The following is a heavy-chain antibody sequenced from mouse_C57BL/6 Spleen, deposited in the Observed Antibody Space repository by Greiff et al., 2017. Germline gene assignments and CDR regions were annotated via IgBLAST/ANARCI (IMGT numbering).Heavy chain of an antibody. Sequence: EVQLQQSGPELVKPGASVKISCKASGYTFTDYYMNWVKQSHGKSLEWIGDINPNNGGTSYNQKFKGKATLTVDKSSSTAYMELRSLTSEDSAVYYCAKYGDYDGDYYAMDYWGQGTSVTVSS. CDR1: GYTFTDYY. CDR2: INPNNGGT. D-gene: IGHD2-4*01. V-gene: IGHV1-26*01. J-gene: IGHJ4*01. CDR3: AKYGDYDGDYYAMDY.